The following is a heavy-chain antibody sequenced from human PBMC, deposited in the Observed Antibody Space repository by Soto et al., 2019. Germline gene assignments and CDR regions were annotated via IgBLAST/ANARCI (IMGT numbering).Heavy chain of an antibody. V-gene: IGHV1-3*01. Sequence: ASVKVSCKASGYTFTSYAMHWVRQAPGQRLEWMGWINAGNGNTEYSQKFQGRVTITRDTSASTAYMELSSLRSEDTAVYYCARDNGLRYAFDIWGQGTMVTVSS. CDR2: INAGNGNT. CDR1: GYTFTSYA. J-gene: IGHJ3*02. D-gene: IGHD5-12*01. CDR3: ARDNGLRYAFDI.